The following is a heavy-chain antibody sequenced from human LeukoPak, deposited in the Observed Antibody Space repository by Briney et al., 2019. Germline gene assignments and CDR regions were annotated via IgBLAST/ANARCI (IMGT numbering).Heavy chain of an antibody. Sequence: PGGSLRLSCAASGFTFSGYEMNWVRQAPGKGLEWVSSISSSSSYIAYADSVKGRFTISRDNAKNSLYLQMNSLRAEDTAVYYCARRLGGLDVWGQGTTVTVSS. J-gene: IGHJ6*02. V-gene: IGHV3-21*01. CDR2: ISSSSSYI. CDR1: GFTFSGYE. D-gene: IGHD1-26*01. CDR3: ARRLGGLDV.